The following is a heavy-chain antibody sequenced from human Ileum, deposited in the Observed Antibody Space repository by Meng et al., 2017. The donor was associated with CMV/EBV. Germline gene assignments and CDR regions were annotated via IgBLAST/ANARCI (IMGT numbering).Heavy chain of an antibody. Sequence: GGSLRLSCAASGFTFTSYAMHWVRQAPGKGLEWVAVISYDGTHKYYADSVKGRFTISRDDSKNTLYLQMNSLRAEDTAVYYCAKGGRAVSAAIGGWFDPWGQGTLVTVSS. V-gene: IGHV3-30*04. J-gene: IGHJ5*02. CDR3: AKGGRAVSAAIGGWFDP. CDR1: GFTFTSYA. CDR2: ISYDGTHK. D-gene: IGHD2-2*02.